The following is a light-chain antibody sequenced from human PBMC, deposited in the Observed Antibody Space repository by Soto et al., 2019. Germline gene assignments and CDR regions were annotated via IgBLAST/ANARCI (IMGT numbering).Light chain of an antibody. CDR1: QKIDHH. CDR2: ATS. CDR3: QQSYSSTWT. V-gene: IGKV1-39*01. Sequence: DIQMTQSPSSLSASVGDRVTITCRASQKIDHHLNWYQHKPGSAPRLLMDATSRMQGGVPSRFSGSGTGTEFALIINSLQPEDFATYYCQQSYSSTWTFGQGTRVEVK. J-gene: IGKJ1*01.